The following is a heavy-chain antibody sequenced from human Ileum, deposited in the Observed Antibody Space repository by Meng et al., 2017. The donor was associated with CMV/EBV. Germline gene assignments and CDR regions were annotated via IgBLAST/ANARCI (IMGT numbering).Heavy chain of an antibody. J-gene: IGHJ6*02. CDR3: ASRYYGMDV. Sequence: SETLSLTCTISGGSITTFYWSWIRQPPGKGLEWIGHVFHTGSTNYNPSLKSRVTISLDTSKSQSSLKLHSVTAADTAVDYCASRYYGMDVWGQGTTVTVSS. V-gene: IGHV4-59*01. CDR2: VFHTGST. CDR1: GGSITTFY.